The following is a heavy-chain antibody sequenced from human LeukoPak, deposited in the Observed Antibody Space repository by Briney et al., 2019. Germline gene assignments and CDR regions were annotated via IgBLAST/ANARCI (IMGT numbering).Heavy chain of an antibody. V-gene: IGHV1-46*01. CDR3: ASPEGRIAKVGTHDSLDI. J-gene: IGHJ3*02. D-gene: IGHD3-22*01. CDR1: GYTFPSYY. Sequence: ASVKVSCKASGYTFPSYYIHWVRQAPGQGLEWMGIISPTGGSTRYAQRFQGRVTVTRDTSTTTVYMELSSLRSEDTGVYYCASPEGRIAKVGTHDSLDIWGQGTTVTVSS. CDR2: ISPTGGST.